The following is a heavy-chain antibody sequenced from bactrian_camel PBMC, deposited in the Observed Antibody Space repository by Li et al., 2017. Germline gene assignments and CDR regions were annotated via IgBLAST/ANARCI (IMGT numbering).Heavy chain of an antibody. D-gene: IGHD3*01. V-gene: IGHV3S28*01. Sequence: QLVESGGGSVQAGGSLRLSSTSSVKTACMGWFRQAPGKEREGVAFITVGGTGTYYADSVKGRFTISQDKDKNTRYLQMNSLKPEDTAMYYCAVPPPWGGNCSVGGDIGHWGQGTQVTVS. CDR2: ITVGGTGT. J-gene: IGHJ6*01. CDR3: AVPPPWGGNCSVGGDIGH. CDR1: VKTAC.